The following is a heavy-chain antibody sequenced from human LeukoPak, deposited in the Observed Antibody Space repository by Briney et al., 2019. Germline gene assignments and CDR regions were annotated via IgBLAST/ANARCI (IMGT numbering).Heavy chain of an antibody. CDR3: VRGQYCRSGSCFDVFDI. V-gene: IGHV3-21*01. J-gene: IGHJ3*02. D-gene: IGHD2-15*01. CDR1: GFTFRSHS. Sequence: GSLRLSCAASGFTFRSHSMNWVRQAPGKGLEWVSSISSSSGSIYYADSVKGRFTISRDNAKNTLYLQMNSLRAEDTAVYYCVRGQYCRSGSCFDVFDIWGQGTLVTVSS. CDR2: ISSSSGSI.